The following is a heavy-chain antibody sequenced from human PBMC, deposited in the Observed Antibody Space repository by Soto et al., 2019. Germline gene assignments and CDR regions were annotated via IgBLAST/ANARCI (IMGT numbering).Heavy chain of an antibody. CDR1: GFTFSSYG. V-gene: IGHV3-33*01. CDR3: ARDDSGSPWEAGYYYYGMDV. Sequence: QVQLVESGGGVVQPGRSLRLSCAASGFTFSSYGMHWVRQAPGKGLEWVAVIWYDGSNKYYADSVKGRFTISRDNSKNTXYXPMNSLRAEDTTVYYCARDDSGSPWEAGYYYYGMDVWGQGTTVTVSS. J-gene: IGHJ6*02. D-gene: IGHD6-13*01. CDR2: IWYDGSNK.